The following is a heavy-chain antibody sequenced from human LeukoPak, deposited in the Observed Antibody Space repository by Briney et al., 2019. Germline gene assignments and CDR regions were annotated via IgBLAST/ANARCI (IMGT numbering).Heavy chain of an antibody. CDR1: GNTFTDYY. J-gene: IGHJ4*02. CDR2: INPNSGGT. CDR3: ATDHHRYYDFWSGYYTTNY. Sequence: ASVKVSCKASGNTFTDYYMHWVRQAPGQGLEWMGWINPNSGGTNYAQKFQGRVTMTRDTSISTAYMELSRLRSDDTAVYYCATDHHRYYDFWSGYYTTNYWGQGTLVTVSS. V-gene: IGHV1-2*02. D-gene: IGHD3-3*01.